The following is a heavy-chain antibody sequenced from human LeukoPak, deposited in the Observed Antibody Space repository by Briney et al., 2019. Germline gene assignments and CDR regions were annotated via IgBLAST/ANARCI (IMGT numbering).Heavy chain of an antibody. V-gene: IGHV3-20*04. Sequence: GGSLRLSCVASGLTFDDYGMSWVRQAPGKGLEWVSGINWNGGTTTYADSVKGRLTISRDNAKNSLYLQMNSLRVEDTAFYYCARNSGANVYTYSFQYWGRGTLVTVSS. CDR1: GLTFDDYG. D-gene: IGHD1-26*01. CDR2: INWNGGTT. CDR3: ARNSGANVYTYSFQY. J-gene: IGHJ4*02.